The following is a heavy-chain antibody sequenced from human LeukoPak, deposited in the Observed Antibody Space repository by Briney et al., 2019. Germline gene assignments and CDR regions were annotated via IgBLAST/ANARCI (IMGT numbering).Heavy chain of an antibody. CDR1: GFTFSSYG. Sequence: GGSLRLSCAASGFTFSSYGMHWVRQAPGKGLECVAFIRYDGSNKYYADSVKGRFTISRDNSKNTLYLQMNSLGAEDTAVYYCAKDRDIVVVVAGFDYWGQGTLVTVSS. CDR3: AKDRDIVVVVAGFDY. V-gene: IGHV3-30*02. J-gene: IGHJ4*02. D-gene: IGHD2-15*01. CDR2: IRYDGSNK.